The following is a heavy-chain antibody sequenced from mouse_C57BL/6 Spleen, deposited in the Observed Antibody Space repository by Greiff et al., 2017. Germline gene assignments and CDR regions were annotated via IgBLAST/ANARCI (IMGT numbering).Heavy chain of an antibody. V-gene: IGHV1-26*01. Sequence: EVQLQQSGPELVKPGASVKISCKASGYTFTDYYMNWVKQSHGKSLEWIGDINPNNGGTSYNQKFKGKATLTVDKSSSTAYMELRSLTSEDSAVYYCARRAGDSSGSFAYWGQGTLVTVSA. D-gene: IGHD3-2*02. CDR1: GYTFTDYY. CDR3: ARRAGDSSGSFAY. J-gene: IGHJ3*01. CDR2: INPNNGGT.